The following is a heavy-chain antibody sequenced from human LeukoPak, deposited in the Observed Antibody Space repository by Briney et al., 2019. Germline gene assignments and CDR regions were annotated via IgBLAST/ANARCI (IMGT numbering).Heavy chain of an antibody. V-gene: IGHV4-38-2*01. CDR3: ARHVYGRHQLQAYHFDY. J-gene: IGHJ4*02. CDR1: GYSISSGHY. CDR2: MYKSGST. Sequence: SETLSLTCDVSGYSISSGHYWGWIRQSPGKGLEWIASMYKSGSTYFKSSLKSRVTISLDTPKNQFSLTLNSVTAADTAVYYCARHVYGRHQLQAYHFDYWGLGILVTVSS. D-gene: IGHD2-2*01.